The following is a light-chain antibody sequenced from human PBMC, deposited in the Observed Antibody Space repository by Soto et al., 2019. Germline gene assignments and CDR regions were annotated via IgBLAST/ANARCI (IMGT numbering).Light chain of an antibody. CDR2: DAS. Sequence: EIVMTQSPATLSLSPGERATLSCRANQSISNYLAWYQQRPGQAPRLLIYDASRRATGIPARFSGSGSGTDFTRTISRLEPEDFAVYYCQQYGSSGTFGQGTKVDIK. CDR3: QQYGSSGT. CDR1: QSISNY. V-gene: IGKV3-20*01. J-gene: IGKJ1*01.